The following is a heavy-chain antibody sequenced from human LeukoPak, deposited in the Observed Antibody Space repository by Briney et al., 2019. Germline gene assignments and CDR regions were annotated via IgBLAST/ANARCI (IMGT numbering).Heavy chain of an antibody. J-gene: IGHJ4*02. CDR1: GGSISSGDYY. D-gene: IGHD3-16*01. Sequence: SETLSLTCTVSGGSISSGDYYWSWIRQPPGKGLEWIGYIYYSGSTYYNPSLKSRVTISVDTSKNQFSLKLSSVTAADTAVYYCARAPPLRYVDYWGQGTLVTVSS. CDR3: ARAPPLRYVDY. CDR2: IYYSGST. V-gene: IGHV4-30-4*01.